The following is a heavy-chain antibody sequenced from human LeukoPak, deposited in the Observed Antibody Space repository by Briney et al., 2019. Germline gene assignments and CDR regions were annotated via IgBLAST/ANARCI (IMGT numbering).Heavy chain of an antibody. Sequence: PSETLSLTCTVSGDSISSGGYYWSWIRQHPGKGLEWIGYIHYSGSTYYNPSLKSRVTISIDTSKNQFSLKLNSMTAADTAVYYCARDEVDYGERDSYYYGVDVWGQGTTVTVSS. CDR2: IHYSGST. CDR3: ARDEVDYGERDSYYYGVDV. CDR1: GDSISSGGYY. J-gene: IGHJ6*02. D-gene: IGHD4-17*01. V-gene: IGHV4-31*03.